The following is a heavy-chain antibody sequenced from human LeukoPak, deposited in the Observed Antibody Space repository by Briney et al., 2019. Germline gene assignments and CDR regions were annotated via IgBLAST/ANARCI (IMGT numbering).Heavy chain of an antibody. V-gene: IGHV5-51*01. J-gene: IGHJ4*02. Sequence: GESLNISCKGSGYSFTSYWIGWVRQMPGKGLEWMGIIYPGDSDTRYSPSFQGQVTISADKSISTAYLQWSSLKASDTAMYYCASFGYIAAAAFDYWGQGTLVTVSS. CDR3: ASFGYIAAAAFDY. D-gene: IGHD6-13*01. CDR1: GYSFTSYW. CDR2: IYPGDSDT.